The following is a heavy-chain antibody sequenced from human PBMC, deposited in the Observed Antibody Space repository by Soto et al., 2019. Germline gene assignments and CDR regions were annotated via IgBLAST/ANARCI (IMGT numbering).Heavy chain of an antibody. J-gene: IGHJ6*02. CDR3: ARDERGDNYVSDYGLDV. CDR1: GGTFNSHT. V-gene: IGHV1-69*08. Sequence: QVQLVQTGAELKKPGSSVKVSCEASGGTFNSHTIIAWVRQAPGQGPEWMGRIIPTLDIVDYAQKFQDRVTITADRPTNTAFMELRSLVSEDTAGYYCARDERGDNYVSDYGLDVWGQGTMVTVS. D-gene: IGHD3-10*01. CDR2: IIPTLDIV.